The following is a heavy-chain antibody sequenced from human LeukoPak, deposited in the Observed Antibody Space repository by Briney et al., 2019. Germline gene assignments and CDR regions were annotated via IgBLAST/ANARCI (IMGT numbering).Heavy chain of an antibody. CDR3: ASVAVAGAFIFDY. Sequence: ASVKVSCKASGYTFTGYYMHWVRQAPGQGLEWMGWINPNSGGTNYAQKFQGRVTMTRDTSISTAYMELSRLRSDDTAVYYCASVAVAGAFIFDYWGQGTLVTVSS. V-gene: IGHV1-2*02. D-gene: IGHD6-19*01. CDR2: INPNSGGT. CDR1: GYTFTGYY. J-gene: IGHJ4*02.